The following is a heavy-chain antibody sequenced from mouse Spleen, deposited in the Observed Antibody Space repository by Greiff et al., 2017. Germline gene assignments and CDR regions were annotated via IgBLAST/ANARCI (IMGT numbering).Heavy chain of an antibody. CDR1: GFTFSSYG. V-gene: IGHV5-6*01. J-gene: IGHJ2*01. D-gene: IGHD2-4*01. CDR2: ISSGGSYT. Sequence: EVQRVESGGDLVKPGGSLKLSCAASGFTFSSYGMSWVRQTPDKRLEWVATISSGGSYTYYPDSVKGRFTISRDNAKNTLYLQMSSLKSEDTAMYYCARHERYDYDGYYFDYWGQGTTLTVSS. CDR3: ARHERYDYDGYYFDY.